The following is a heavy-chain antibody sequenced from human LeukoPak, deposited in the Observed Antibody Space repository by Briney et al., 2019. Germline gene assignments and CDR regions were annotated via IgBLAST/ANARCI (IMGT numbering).Heavy chain of an antibody. V-gene: IGHV4-39*01. Sequence: SETLSLTCTVSGGSISSSSYYWGWIRQPPGKGLEWIGSIYYSGSTYYNPSLKSRVTISVDTSKNQFSLKLSSVTAADTAVYYCASPNAGPRDYWGQGTLVTVSS. CDR3: ASPNAGPRDY. D-gene: IGHD3-10*01. CDR2: IYYSGST. CDR1: GGSISSSSYY. J-gene: IGHJ4*02.